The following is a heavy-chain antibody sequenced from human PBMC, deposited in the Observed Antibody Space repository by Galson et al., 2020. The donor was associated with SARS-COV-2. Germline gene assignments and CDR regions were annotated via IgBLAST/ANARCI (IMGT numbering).Heavy chain of an antibody. CDR1: GFPFDDYG. CDR3: ARDPAGVLTGSYYFDY. D-gene: IGHD3-9*01. J-gene: IGHJ4*02. CDR2: INWNGGST. V-gene: IGHV3-20*04. Sequence: GESLKISCAASGFPFDDYGMSWVRQAPGKGLEWASGINWNGGSTGYADSVKGRFTISRDNAKNSLYLQMNSLRAEDTALYYCARDPAGVLTGSYYFDYWGQGTLVTVSS.